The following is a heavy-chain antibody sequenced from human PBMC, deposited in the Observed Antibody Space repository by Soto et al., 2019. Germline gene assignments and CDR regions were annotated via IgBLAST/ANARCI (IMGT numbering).Heavy chain of an antibody. J-gene: IGHJ5*02. CDR3: ARHHGPTTSENWFDP. Sequence: ASVKVSFQASCYSFFTDDISRVRQAPGQGLEWMGWISTYSGDTKYAQKFQGRVTMTTDTSTTTAYLELRSLRSDDTAVYYCARHHGPTTSENWFDPWGQGTLVTVSS. D-gene: IGHD5-12*01. V-gene: IGHV1-18*01. CDR2: ISTYSGDT. CDR1: CYSFFTDD.